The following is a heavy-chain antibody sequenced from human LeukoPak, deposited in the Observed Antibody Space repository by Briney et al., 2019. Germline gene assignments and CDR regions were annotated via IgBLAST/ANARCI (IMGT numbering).Heavy chain of an antibody. D-gene: IGHD3-3*01. CDR2: ISSYNGNT. Sequence: GASVKVSCKASGYTFTSYGISWVRQAPGQGLDGMGWISSYNGNTNYAQKLQGRVTMTTDKYTRTAYMELRNLRSDDKAVYYCARDNTRFLELRWDYWGQGTLVTVSS. V-gene: IGHV1-18*01. CDR3: ARDNTRFLELRWDY. CDR1: GYTFTSYG. J-gene: IGHJ4*02.